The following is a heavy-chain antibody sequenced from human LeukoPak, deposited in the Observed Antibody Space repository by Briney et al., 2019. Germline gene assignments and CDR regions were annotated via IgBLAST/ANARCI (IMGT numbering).Heavy chain of an antibody. J-gene: IGHJ5*02. CDR3: ARDQLATVTRGNWFDP. CDR2: IYHSGST. D-gene: IGHD4-11*01. CDR1: GYSISSGYY. V-gene: IGHV4-38-2*02. Sequence: PSETLSLTCTVSGYSISSGYYWGWIRQPPGKGLEWIGSIYHSGSTYYNPSLKSRVTISVDTSKNQFSLKLSSVTAADTAVYYCARDQLATVTRGNWFDPWGQGTPGTVSS.